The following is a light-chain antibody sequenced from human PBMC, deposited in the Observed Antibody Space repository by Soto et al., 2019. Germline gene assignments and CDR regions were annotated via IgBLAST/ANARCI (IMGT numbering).Light chain of an antibody. CDR3: QQYDAYPLT. CDR1: QSFSRW. CDR2: ETA. V-gene: IGKV1-5*03. Sequence: DIQMTQSPSTLSASVGDRVTITCRASQSFSRWLAWYQQKSGKAPKLLIYETANLESRVPSRISGSVSGTDFTLSLSSQQPDEFATYYCQQYDAYPLTFGGGTKVEIQ. J-gene: IGKJ4*01.